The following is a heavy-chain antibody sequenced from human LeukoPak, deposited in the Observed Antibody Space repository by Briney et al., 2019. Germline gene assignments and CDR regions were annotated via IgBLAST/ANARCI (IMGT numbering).Heavy chain of an antibody. V-gene: IGHV1-24*01. Sequence: ASVKVSCKVSGYTLTELSMHWVRQAPGKGLEWMGGFDPEDGETIYAQKFQGRVTMTEDTSTDTAYMELSSLRSEDTAVYYCATDPGRSHYDSSGYYSGGIKEYYFDYWGQGTLVTASS. J-gene: IGHJ4*02. CDR3: ATDPGRSHYDSSGYYSGGIKEYYFDY. CDR2: FDPEDGET. CDR1: GYTLTELS. D-gene: IGHD3-22*01.